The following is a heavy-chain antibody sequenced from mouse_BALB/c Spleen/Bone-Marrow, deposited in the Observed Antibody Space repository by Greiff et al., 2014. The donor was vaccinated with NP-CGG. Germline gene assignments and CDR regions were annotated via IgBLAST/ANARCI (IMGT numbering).Heavy chain of an antibody. CDR3: ARRDGNYAWFAY. CDR1: GYAFPTSL. V-gene: IGHV1-54*03. J-gene: IGHJ3*01. Sequence: VKLVESGAGLVRPGTSVKVSCKASGYAFPTSLLEWVKQRPGPGLEWIGVINPGSGGTNYNEKFKGKATLTADKSSSTAYMQLSSLTSDDSAVYFCARRDGNYAWFAYWGQGTLVTVSA. CDR2: INPGSGGT. D-gene: IGHD2-1*01.